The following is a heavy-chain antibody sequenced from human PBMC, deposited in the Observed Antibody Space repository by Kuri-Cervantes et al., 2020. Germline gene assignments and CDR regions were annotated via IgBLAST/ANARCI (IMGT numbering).Heavy chain of an antibody. J-gene: IGHJ5*02. CDR3: ARGGRYCSSTSCYRNWFDP. CDR2: MNPNSGNT. D-gene: IGHD2-2*01. V-gene: IGHV1-8*01. CDR1: GYTFTSYD. Sequence: ASVKVSCKASGYTFTSYDINWVRQATGQGLEWMGWMNPNSGNTGYAQKFQGRVTMTRNTSTSTAYMELRSLRSDDTAVYYCARGGRYCSSTSCYRNWFDPWGHGTLVTVSS.